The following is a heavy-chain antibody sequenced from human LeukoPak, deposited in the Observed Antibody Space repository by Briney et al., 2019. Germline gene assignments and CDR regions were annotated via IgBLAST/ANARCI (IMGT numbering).Heavy chain of an antibody. J-gene: IGHJ3*02. V-gene: IGHV3-48*04. Sequence: PGGSLRLSCSASGFTFSSYSMNWVRQAPGKGLEWVSYISSSSSTIYYADSVKGRFTISRDNAKNSLYLQLNSLRAEDTAVYYCAREYYYDSSGNYDAFDIWGQGTMVTVSS. CDR1: GFTFSSYS. D-gene: IGHD3-22*01. CDR2: ISSSSSTI. CDR3: AREYYYDSSGNYDAFDI.